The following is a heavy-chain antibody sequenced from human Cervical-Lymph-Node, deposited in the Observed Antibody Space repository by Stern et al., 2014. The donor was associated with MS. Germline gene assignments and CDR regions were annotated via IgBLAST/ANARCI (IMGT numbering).Heavy chain of an antibody. D-gene: IGHD5-24*01. CDR3: ARGHIPYAYNYLFDY. V-gene: IGHV3-33*01. J-gene: IGHJ4*02. CDR1: GFTFSSYG. CDR2: AWYDGSTA. Sequence: VHLVESGGGVVQPGTSLRLSCAASGFTFSSYGMYWVRQAPGKGLEWVALAWYDGSTAYYTNSVKGRFTISRDNSKNTLSLQMNSLTAEDTAVYYCARGHIPYAYNYLFDYWGQGTLVTVSS.